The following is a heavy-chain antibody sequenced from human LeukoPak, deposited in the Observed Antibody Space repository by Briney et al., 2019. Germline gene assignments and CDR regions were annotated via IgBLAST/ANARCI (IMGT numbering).Heavy chain of an antibody. J-gene: IGHJ4*02. CDR1: GFTFSSYW. Sequence: GGSLRLPCAASGFTFSSYWMHWVRQAPGKGLVWVSRINSDGSSTSYADSVKGRFTISRDNAKNTLYLQMNSLRAEDTAVYYCARLGYSSSWPLDYWGQGTLVTVSS. CDR2: INSDGSST. V-gene: IGHV3-74*01. CDR3: ARLGYSSSWPLDY. D-gene: IGHD6-13*01.